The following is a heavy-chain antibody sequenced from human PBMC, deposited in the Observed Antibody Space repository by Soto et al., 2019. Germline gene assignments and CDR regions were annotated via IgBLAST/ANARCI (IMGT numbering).Heavy chain of an antibody. Sequence: QVQLVQSGAEVKKPGASVKVSCKASGYTFTSYDINWVRQATGQGLEWMGWMNPNSGNTGYAQKFQGRVTMTRNTXTSQAXXELSSLRSEDTAVYYCARGEDGYCSGGSCAYGMDVWGQGTTVTVSS. D-gene: IGHD2-15*01. CDR3: ARGEDGYCSGGSCAYGMDV. CDR2: MNPNSGNT. V-gene: IGHV1-8*01. CDR1: GYTFTSYD. J-gene: IGHJ6*02.